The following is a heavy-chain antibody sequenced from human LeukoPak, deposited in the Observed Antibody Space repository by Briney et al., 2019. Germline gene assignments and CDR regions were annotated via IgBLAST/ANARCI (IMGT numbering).Heavy chain of an antibody. CDR2: INPNSGNT. Sequence: GASVKVSCKASGYTFTGYYMHWVRQAPGQGHEWMGRINPNSGNTNYAQKLQGRVTMTTDTSTSTAYMELRSLRSDDTAVYYCARDYGGAPDIVVVVAVDYWGQGTLVTVSS. CDR1: GYTFTGYY. V-gene: IGHV1-2*06. CDR3: ARDYGGAPDIVVVVAVDY. J-gene: IGHJ4*02. D-gene: IGHD2-15*01.